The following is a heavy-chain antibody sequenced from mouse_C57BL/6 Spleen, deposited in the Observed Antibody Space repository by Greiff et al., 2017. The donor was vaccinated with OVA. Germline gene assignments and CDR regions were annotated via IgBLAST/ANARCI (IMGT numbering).Heavy chain of an antibody. V-gene: IGHV1-74*01. CDR3: APDSTTVAMDY. J-gene: IGHJ4*01. CDR2: IHPSDSDT. CDR1: GYTFTSYW. D-gene: IGHD1-1*01. Sequence: QVQLQQPGAELVKPGASVKVSCKASGYTFTSYWMHWVKQRPGQGLEWIGRIHPSDSDTNYNQKFKGKATLTVDKSSSTAYMQLSSLTSEDSAVYDCAPDSTTVAMDYGGQGTSVTVSS.